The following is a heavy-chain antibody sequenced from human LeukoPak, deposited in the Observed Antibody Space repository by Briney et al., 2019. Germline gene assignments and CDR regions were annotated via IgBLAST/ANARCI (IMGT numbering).Heavy chain of an antibody. V-gene: IGHV1-2*04. CDR2: INPNSGGT. D-gene: IGHD4-17*01. J-gene: IGHJ6*04. Sequence: GASVKVSCKASRYTFTGYYMHWVRQAPGQGLEWMGWINPNSGGTNYAQKFQGWVTMTRDTSISTAYMELSRLRSDDTAVYYCARSRDGDYYGMDVWGKGTTVTVSS. CDR3: ARSRDGDYYGMDV. CDR1: RYTFTGYY.